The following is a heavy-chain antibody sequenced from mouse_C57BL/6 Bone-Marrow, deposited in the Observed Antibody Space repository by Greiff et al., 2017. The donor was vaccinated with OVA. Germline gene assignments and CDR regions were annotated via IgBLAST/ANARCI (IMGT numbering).Heavy chain of an antibody. J-gene: IGHJ4*01. V-gene: IGHV1-18*01. Sequence: VQLQQSGPELVKPGASVKMSCKASGYTFTDYNMDWVKQSHGKSLEWIGDINPNNGGTIYNQKFKGKATLTVDKSSSTAYMELRSLTSEDTAVYYCAVELGRRDYWGQGTSVTVSS. CDR1: GYTFTDYN. D-gene: IGHD4-1*01. CDR3: AVELGRRDY. CDR2: INPNNGGT.